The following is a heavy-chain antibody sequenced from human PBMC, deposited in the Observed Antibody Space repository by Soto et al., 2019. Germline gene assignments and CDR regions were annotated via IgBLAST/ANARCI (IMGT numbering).Heavy chain of an antibody. J-gene: IGHJ4*02. CDR2: IYYSGAA. CDR3: TDMLGQWLPRD. D-gene: IGHD6-19*01. Sequence: PSETLSLTRPVSGCSISGSRYYWGWIRQPPGKGLEWIGTIYYSGAAYYNPSLKSRVTISVDTSRNQFSMKLNSVTAADTAVYYCTDMLGQWLPRDWGQGTVVTVSS. V-gene: IGHV4-39*01. CDR1: GCSISGSRYY.